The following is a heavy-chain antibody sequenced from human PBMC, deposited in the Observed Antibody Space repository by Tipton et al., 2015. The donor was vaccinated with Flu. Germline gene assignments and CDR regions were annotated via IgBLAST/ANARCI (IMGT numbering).Heavy chain of an antibody. J-gene: IGHJ5*02. CDR1: GGSISSSSYY. Sequence: GLVKPSETLSLTCTVSGGSISSSSYYWGWIRQPPGKGLEWIGSIYYSGSTYYNPSLKSRVTISVDTSKNQFSLKLSSVTAADTAVYYCARGLGIRYFGPRWFDPWGQGTLVTVSS. CDR2: IYYSGST. CDR3: ARGLGIRYFGPRWFDP. V-gene: IGHV4-39*07. D-gene: IGHD3-9*01.